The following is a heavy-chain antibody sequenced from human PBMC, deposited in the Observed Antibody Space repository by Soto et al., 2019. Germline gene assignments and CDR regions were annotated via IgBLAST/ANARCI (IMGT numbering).Heavy chain of an antibody. Sequence: GALVKVSCKASGGTFSSYAISWVRQAPGQGLERMGGIIPISDTTNYAQKFQGRVTITADESTSTAYMELSSLRSEDTAVYYCARSQGSSTSLEIYYYYYYGMDVWGQGTTVTVSS. CDR3: ARSQGSSTSLEIYYYYYYGMDV. V-gene: IGHV1-69*13. J-gene: IGHJ6*02. D-gene: IGHD2-2*01. CDR2: IIPISDTT. CDR1: GGTFSSYA.